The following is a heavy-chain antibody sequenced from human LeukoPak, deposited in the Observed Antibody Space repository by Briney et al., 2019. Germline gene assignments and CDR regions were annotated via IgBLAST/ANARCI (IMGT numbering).Heavy chain of an antibody. D-gene: IGHD2-15*01. CDR1: GATISSTSYY. Sequence: SETLFLTCTVSGATISSTSYYWSWIRQPPGKGLEWVGSVYYSAKTYYNPSLKSRVTISVDTYINQFSLKLSSVTAAETAVYYCVSGRGYCSGNRCYVESIGDYWGQGTLVTVSS. CDR2: VYYSAKT. CDR3: VSGRGYCSGNRCYVESIGDY. J-gene: IGHJ4*02. V-gene: IGHV4-39*07.